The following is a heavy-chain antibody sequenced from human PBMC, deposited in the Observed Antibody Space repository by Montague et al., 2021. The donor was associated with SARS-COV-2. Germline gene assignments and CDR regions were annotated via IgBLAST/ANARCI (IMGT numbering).Heavy chain of an antibody. V-gene: IGHV4-39*07. CDR3: ARAGAVRFEILPGARPAWCGLDV. CDR1: GGSISSSSYY. D-gene: IGHD3-9*01. J-gene: IGHJ6*02. Sequence: SETLSLTCTVSGGSISSSSYYWSWLRPPPGQGLEWIGSLCDSGSTYSNPSLKGRVSISVDTSKSQLSLKLSSVTAADTAVYYCARAGAVRFEILPGARPAWCGLDVWGQGTTVTVSS. CDR2: LCDSGST.